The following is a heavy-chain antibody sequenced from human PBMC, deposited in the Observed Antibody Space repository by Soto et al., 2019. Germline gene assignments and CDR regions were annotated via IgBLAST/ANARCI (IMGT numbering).Heavy chain of an antibody. CDR2: IKKDGSKI. J-gene: IGHJ3*02. V-gene: IGHV3-7*05. CDR1: GFSFASSW. D-gene: IGHD6-13*01. CDR3: ARDVSPGSSSLYLDAFDI. Sequence: EVQLVESGGDLVQPGGSLRLSCAASGFSFASSWITWVRQAPGKGLEWVANIKKDGSKINYLDSVRGRFTVSRDNAKNSLYLGMNSLRAEDTALYYCARDVSPGSSSLYLDAFDIWGQGTMVTVSS.